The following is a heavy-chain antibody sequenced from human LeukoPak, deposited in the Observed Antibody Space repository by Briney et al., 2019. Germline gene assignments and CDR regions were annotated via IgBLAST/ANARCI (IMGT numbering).Heavy chain of an antibody. D-gene: IGHD1-26*01. J-gene: IGHJ3*02. CDR3: ARDSRRELLHAFDI. CDR1: GYSISRGYY. V-gene: IGHV4-38-2*02. Sequence: PSETLSLTCTVSGYSISRGYYWGWIRQSPGKGLEWIGSIYHSGSTYYNPSLKSRVTLSADTSKNQLSLKLSSVTAADTAVYYCARDSRRELLHAFDIWGQGTMVTVSS. CDR2: IYHSGST.